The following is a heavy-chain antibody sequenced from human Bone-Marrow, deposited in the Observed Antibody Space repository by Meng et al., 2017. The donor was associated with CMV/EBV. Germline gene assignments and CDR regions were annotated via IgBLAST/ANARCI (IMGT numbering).Heavy chain of an antibody. CDR2: ISGSGGST. D-gene: IGHD2-2*01. J-gene: IGHJ4*02. CDR3: ARDAWGVVLADVFSNYFDD. Sequence: GESLKISCAASGFTFSSYAMSWVRQAPGKGLERVSAISGSGGSTYYADSVKGRFTISRDNSKNTLYLQMNSLRAEDTAVYYCARDAWGVVLADVFSNYFDDWGQGTMVTGSS. V-gene: IGHV3-23*01. CDR1: GFTFSSYA.